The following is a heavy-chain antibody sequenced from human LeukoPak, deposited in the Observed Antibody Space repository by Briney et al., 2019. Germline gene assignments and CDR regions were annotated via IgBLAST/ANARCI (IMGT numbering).Heavy chain of an antibody. J-gene: IGHJ4*02. D-gene: IGHD1-26*01. CDR1: GGSISSYY. CDR3: ARHRGGGSYYRYFDY. Sequence: KSSETRSLTCTVSGGSISSYYWSWIRQPPGKGLEWIRYIYYSGSTNYNPSLKSRVTISVDTSKNQFSLKLSSVTAADTAVYYCARHRGGGSYYRYFDYWGQGTLVTVSS. CDR2: IYYSGST. V-gene: IGHV4-59*08.